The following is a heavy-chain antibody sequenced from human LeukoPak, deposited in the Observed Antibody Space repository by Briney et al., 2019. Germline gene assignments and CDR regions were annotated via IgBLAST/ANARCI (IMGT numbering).Heavy chain of an antibody. CDR1: GGSISSGGYS. J-gene: IGHJ4*02. D-gene: IGHD3-22*01. V-gene: IGHV4-30-2*01. Sequence: PSQALSLTCAVSGGSISSGGYSWSWIRQPPGKGLEWIGYIYHSGSTYHNPSLKSRVTISVDRSKNQFSLKLSSVTAADTAVYYCARVLSGYDSSGAIDYWGQGTLVTVSS. CDR2: IYHSGST. CDR3: ARVLSGYDSSGAIDY.